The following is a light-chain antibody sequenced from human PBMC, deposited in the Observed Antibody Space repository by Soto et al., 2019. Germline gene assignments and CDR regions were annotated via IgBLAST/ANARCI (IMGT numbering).Light chain of an antibody. CDR1: NSNIGSNP. J-gene: IGLJ1*01. Sequence: VLTQPPSASGTPGQRVTISCSGSNSNIGSNPVYWYQQVPGTAPKLLIQSNNQRPSGVSDRFSGSKSGTSASLAISGLRSEDEAEYYCAAWDDSLSGRYVFGTGTKVTVL. CDR3: AAWDDSLSGRYV. V-gene: IGLV1-47*02. CDR2: SNN.